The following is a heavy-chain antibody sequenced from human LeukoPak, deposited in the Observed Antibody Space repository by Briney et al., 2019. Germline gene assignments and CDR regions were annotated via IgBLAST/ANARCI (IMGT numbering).Heavy chain of an antibody. CDR3: AKDRRDGYNYFDY. D-gene: IGHD5-24*01. V-gene: IGHV3-30*18. J-gene: IGHJ4*02. CDR1: GFTFSSYG. CDR2: ISYDGSNK. Sequence: GGSLRLSCAASGFTFSSYGMHWVRQAPGKGLEWAAVISYDGSNKYYADSVKGRFTISRDNSKNTLYLQMNSLRAEDTAVYYCAKDRRDGYNYFDYWGQGTLVTVSS.